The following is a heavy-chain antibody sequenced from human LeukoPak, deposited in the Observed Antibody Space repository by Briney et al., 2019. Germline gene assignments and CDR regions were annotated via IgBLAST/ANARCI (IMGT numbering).Heavy chain of an antibody. CDR2: ISGSGGST. D-gene: IGHD6-13*01. CDR3: AKEQEVSGVAAAGDDAFDI. J-gene: IGHJ3*02. CDR1: GFTFSSYA. Sequence: GGSLRLSCAASGFTFSSYAMSWVRQAPGKGLEWVSAISGSGGSTYYADSVKGRFTISRDNSKNTLYLQMNSLRAEDTAVYYCAKEQEVSGVAAAGDDAFDIWGQGTMVTVSS. V-gene: IGHV3-23*01.